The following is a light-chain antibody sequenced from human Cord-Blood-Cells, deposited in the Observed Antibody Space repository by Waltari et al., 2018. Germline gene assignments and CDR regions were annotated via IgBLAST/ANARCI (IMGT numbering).Light chain of an antibody. J-gene: IGLJ2*01. CDR3: SSYAGSNNVV. CDR2: EVS. CDR1: SSDVGGYNY. V-gene: IGLV2-8*01. Sequence: QSALTQPPSASGSPGQSVTISCTGTSSDVGGYNYVSWYQQHPGKAPKLMIYEVSKRPSGVPDRVSGSTSGNTASLTVSGLQAEDEADYYCSSYAGSNNVVFGGGTKLTVL.